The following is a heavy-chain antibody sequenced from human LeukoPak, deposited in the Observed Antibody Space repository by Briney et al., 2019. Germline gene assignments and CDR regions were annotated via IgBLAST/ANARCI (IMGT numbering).Heavy chain of an antibody. Sequence: SQTLSLTCIVSGGSINSFYWNWIRQPPGKEPEWVGYIYHSGSTNYNPSLKSRLTISLDTPKNQFSLKLTSVTAADTAIHYCARVGGMTTVNNAAFDVWGQGTMVTVSS. CDR1: GGSINSFY. J-gene: IGHJ3*01. D-gene: IGHD4-11*01. CDR3: ARVGGMTTVNNAAFDV. CDR2: IYHSGST. V-gene: IGHV4-59*01.